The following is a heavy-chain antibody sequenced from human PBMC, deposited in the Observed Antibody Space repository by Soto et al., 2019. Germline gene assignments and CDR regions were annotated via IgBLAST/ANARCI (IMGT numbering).Heavy chain of an antibody. V-gene: IGHV3-66*01. J-gene: IGHJ6*04. CDR2: IYSGGST. Sequence: GGSLRLSCAASGFTVSSNYMSWVRQAPGKGLEWVSVIYSGGSTYYADSVKGRFTISRDNSKNTLYLQMNSLRAEDTAVYYCARDRRYYDFWSGYRPVDVWGKGTTVTVSS. CDR1: GFTVSSNY. D-gene: IGHD3-3*01. CDR3: ARDRRYYDFWSGYRPVDV.